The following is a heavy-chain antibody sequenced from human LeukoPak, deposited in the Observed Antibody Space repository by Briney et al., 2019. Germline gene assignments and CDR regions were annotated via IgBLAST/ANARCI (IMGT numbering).Heavy chain of an antibody. CDR1: GGSISSYY. CDR3: ARDRDGATLDY. Sequence: SETLSLTCTVSGGSISSYYWSWIRQPPGKGLEWIGYIYYSGSTNYNPSLKSRVTKSVDTSKNQFSLKLSSVTAADTAVYYCARDRDGATLDYWGQGTLVTVSS. CDR2: IYYSGST. D-gene: IGHD1-26*01. V-gene: IGHV4-59*01. J-gene: IGHJ4*02.